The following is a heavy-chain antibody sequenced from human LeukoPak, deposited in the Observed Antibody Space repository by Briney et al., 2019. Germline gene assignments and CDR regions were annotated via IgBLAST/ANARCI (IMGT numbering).Heavy chain of an antibody. V-gene: IGHV4-59*01. CDR2: IYYSGST. CDR3: GRVAIPHDIRGYYDGYMDL. D-gene: IGHD3-22*01. J-gene: IGHJ6*03. CDR1: GGSISGYY. Sequence: SETLSLTCTVSGGSISGYYWSWIRQSPEKGLECIGYIYYSGSTNYNPSLKSRVTISVDTSKNQFSLKLRSVIAADTAVYYWGRVAIPHDIRGYYDGYMDLWGKRTTVTVSS.